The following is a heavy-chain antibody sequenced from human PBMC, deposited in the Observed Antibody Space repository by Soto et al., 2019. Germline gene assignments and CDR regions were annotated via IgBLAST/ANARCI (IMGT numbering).Heavy chain of an antibody. CDR2: INHSGST. Sequence: TLSLTCAVYGGSFSGYYWSWIRQPPGKGLEWIGEINHSGSTNYNPSLKSRVTISVDTSKNQFSLKLSSVTAADTAVYYCARGVHIVVVPAAIKDWFDPWGQGTLVTVSS. D-gene: IGHD2-2*01. V-gene: IGHV4-34*01. CDR1: GGSFSGYY. CDR3: ARGVHIVVVPAAIKDWFDP. J-gene: IGHJ5*02.